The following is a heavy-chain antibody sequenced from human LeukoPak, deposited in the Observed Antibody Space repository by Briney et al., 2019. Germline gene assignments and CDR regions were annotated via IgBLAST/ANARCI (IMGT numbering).Heavy chain of an antibody. CDR2: IYYSGST. D-gene: IGHD2-15*01. V-gene: IGHV4-59*01. CDR3: AGGGYCSGGSCRGRRWFDP. Sequence: KPSETLSLTCTVSGGSISSYYWSWIRQPPGKGLDWIGYIYYSGSTNYNPSLKSRVTISVDTSKNQFSLKLSSVTAADTAVYYCAGGGYCSGGSCRGRRWFDPWGQGTLVTVSS. CDR1: GGSISSYY. J-gene: IGHJ5*02.